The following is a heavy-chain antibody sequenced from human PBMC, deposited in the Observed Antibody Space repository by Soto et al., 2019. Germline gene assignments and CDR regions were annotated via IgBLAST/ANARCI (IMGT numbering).Heavy chain of an antibody. CDR3: AKEGAAVAGYFDY. V-gene: IGHV3-23*01. CDR2: ISGSGGST. CDR1: GFTVSSYA. D-gene: IGHD6-19*01. Sequence: GGSLKLGSAASGFTVSSYAMSWVRQAPGKGLEWVSAISGSGGSTYYADSVKGRFTISRDNSKNTLYLQMNSLRAEDTAVYYCAKEGAAVAGYFDYWGQGTLVTVSS. J-gene: IGHJ4*02.